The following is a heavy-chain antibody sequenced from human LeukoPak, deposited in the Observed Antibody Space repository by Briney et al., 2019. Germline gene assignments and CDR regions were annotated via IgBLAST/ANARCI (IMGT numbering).Heavy chain of an antibody. V-gene: IGHV4-39*07. J-gene: IGHJ4*02. CDR1: GGSISSSSYY. Sequence: SETLSLTCTVSGGSISSSSYYWGWIRQPPGKGLEWIGSIYYSGSTYYNPSLKSRFTISVDTSKNPFSLKLSSVTAADTAVYYCARGQFGYSYGYGLDYWGQGTLVTVSS. CDR2: IYYSGST. CDR3: ARGQFGYSYGYGLDY. D-gene: IGHD5-18*01.